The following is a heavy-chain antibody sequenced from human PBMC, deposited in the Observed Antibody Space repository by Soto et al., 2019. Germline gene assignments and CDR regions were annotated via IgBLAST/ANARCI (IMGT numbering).Heavy chain of an antibody. V-gene: IGHV3-30*18. D-gene: IGHD3-10*01. CDR1: GFTFSSYG. Sequence: HPGGSLRLSCAASGFTFSSYGMHWVRQAPGKGLEWVAVISYDGSNKYYADSVKGRFTISRDNSKNTLYLQMNSLRAEDTAVYYCENDWYYYGSGDLLAFDIWGQETMLTVS. J-gene: IGHJ3*02. CDR3: ENDWYYYGSGDLLAFDI. CDR2: ISYDGSNK.